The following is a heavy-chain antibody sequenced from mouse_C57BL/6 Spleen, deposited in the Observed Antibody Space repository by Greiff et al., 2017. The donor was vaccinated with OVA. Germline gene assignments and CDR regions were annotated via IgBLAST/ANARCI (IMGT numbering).Heavy chain of an antibody. J-gene: IGHJ1*03. D-gene: IGHD2-5*01. CDR1: GYSITSGYY. CDR3: ASSYYSNYVYWYFDV. Sequence: EVKLQESGPGLVKPSQSLSLTCSVTGYSITSGYYWNWIRQFPGNKLEWMGYISYDGSNNYNPSLKNRISITRDTSKNQFFLKLNSVTTEDTATYYCASSYYSNYVYWYFDVWGTGTTVTVSS. V-gene: IGHV3-6*01. CDR2: ISYDGSN.